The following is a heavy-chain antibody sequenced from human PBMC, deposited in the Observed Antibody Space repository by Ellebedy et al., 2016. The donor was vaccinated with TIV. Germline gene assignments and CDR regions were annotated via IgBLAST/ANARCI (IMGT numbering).Heavy chain of an antibody. Sequence: AASVKVSCKASGYTFISFAISWVRQAPGQGLEWMGSISSYNRNTDYAQKFQGRLTVSADKSTNTAYMELSSLTSEDTAVYYCAADLASVGQWGQGTLVIVSS. V-gene: IGHV1-18*01. CDR3: AADLASVGQ. J-gene: IGHJ1*01. CDR1: GYTFISFA. CDR2: ISSYNRNT. D-gene: IGHD1-26*01.